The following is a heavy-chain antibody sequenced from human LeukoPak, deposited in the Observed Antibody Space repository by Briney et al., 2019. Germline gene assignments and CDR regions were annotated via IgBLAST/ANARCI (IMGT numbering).Heavy chain of an antibody. Sequence: SETLSLTCAVYGGSFSGYYWSWIRQPPGKGLEWIGEINHSGSTNYNPSLKSRVTISVDTSKNQFSLKLSSVTAADTAVYYCARDRRRVDAFDIWGQGTMVTVSS. CDR2: INHSGST. CDR3: ARDRRRVDAFDI. J-gene: IGHJ3*02. CDR1: GGSFSGYY. V-gene: IGHV4-34*01.